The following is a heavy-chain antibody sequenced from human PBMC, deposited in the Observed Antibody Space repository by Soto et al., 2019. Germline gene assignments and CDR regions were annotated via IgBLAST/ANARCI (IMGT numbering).Heavy chain of an antibody. CDR1: GFTFSGSA. V-gene: IGHV3-73*01. D-gene: IGHD4-4*01. Sequence: GGSLRLSCAASGFTFSGSAMHWVRQASGKGLEWVGRIRSKANSYATAYAASVKGRFTISRDDSKNTAYLQMNSLKTEDTAVYYCTRDTQGATVTRSYMDVWGKGTTVTVSS. J-gene: IGHJ6*03. CDR2: IRSKANSYAT. CDR3: TRDTQGATVTRSYMDV.